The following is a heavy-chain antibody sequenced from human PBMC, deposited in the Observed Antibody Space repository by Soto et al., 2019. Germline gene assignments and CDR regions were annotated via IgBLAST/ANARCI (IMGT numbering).Heavy chain of an antibody. CDR1: GYTFTTYA. CDR2: INAGNGNT. CDR3: ARAIADILTGYSLNWFDP. J-gene: IGHJ5*02. Sequence: ASVKVSCKASGYTFTTYAMHWVRQAPGQRLEWMGWINAGNGNTKYSQKFQGRVTITRDTSASTAYMELGSLRSEDTAVYYCARAIADILTGYSLNWFDPWGQGTLVTVPQ. D-gene: IGHD3-9*01. V-gene: IGHV1-3*01.